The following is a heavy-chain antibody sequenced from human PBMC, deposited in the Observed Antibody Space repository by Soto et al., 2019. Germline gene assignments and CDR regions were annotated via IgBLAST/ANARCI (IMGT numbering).Heavy chain of an antibody. D-gene: IGHD2-8*01. CDR2: IAPSDSYT. Sequence: ESVKISCKGSGYSFTSYWLSWVRQIPGKGLDWMGRIAPSDSYTNYSPSFQGHVTISADKSISTAYLQWSSLKASDTAMYYCARGTARSYCTNGVCYTLSYYYYGMDVWGQGTTVTVSS. J-gene: IGHJ6*02. V-gene: IGHV5-10-1*01. CDR3: ARGTARSYCTNGVCYTLSYYYYGMDV. CDR1: GYSFTSYW.